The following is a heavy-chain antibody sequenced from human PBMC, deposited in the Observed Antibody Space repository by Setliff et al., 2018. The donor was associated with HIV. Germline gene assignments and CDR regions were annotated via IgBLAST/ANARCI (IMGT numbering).Heavy chain of an antibody. V-gene: IGHV1-2*06. CDR2: SNPNSGGT. CDR1: GYSFTDYF. D-gene: IGHD6-6*01. Sequence: ASVKVSCKASGYSFTDYFMHWVRQAPGQGLEWMGRSNPNSGGTNYAQKFQGRVTMTRDTSISTAYMKLSRLRSDDTAVYYCARDPAPSSSASYFQHWGQGTPVTVSS. J-gene: IGHJ1*01. CDR3: ARDPAPSSSASYFQH.